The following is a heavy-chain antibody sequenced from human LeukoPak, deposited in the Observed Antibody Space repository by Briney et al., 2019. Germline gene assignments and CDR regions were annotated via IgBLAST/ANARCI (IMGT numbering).Heavy chain of an antibody. V-gene: IGHV4-34*01. CDR2: INHSGST. CDR1: GGSFSGYY. CDR3: ARVGYCSSTSCYRGKKYNWFDP. D-gene: IGHD2-2*02. Sequence: SETLSLTCAVYGGSFSGYYWSWIRQPPGKGLEWIGEINHSGSTNYNPSLKSQVTISVDTSKNQFSLKLSSVTAADTAVYYCARVGYCSSTSCYRGKKYNWFDPWGQGTLVTVSS. J-gene: IGHJ5*02.